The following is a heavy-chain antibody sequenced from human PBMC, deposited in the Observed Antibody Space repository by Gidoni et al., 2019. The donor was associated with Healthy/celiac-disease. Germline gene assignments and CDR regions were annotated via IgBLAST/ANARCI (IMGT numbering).Heavy chain of an antibody. V-gene: IGHV1-69*01. CDR3: AGPAPGGIGVVPAAPGYYGMDV. CDR2: IIPIFGTA. J-gene: IGHJ6*02. D-gene: IGHD2-2*01. CDR1: GGPFSSYA. Sequence: QVQLVQSGAEVKKPGSSVQVSCKASGGPFSSYAISWLRQAPGQGLEWMGGIIPIFGTANYAQKCQGRVTITADESTSTAYMELSSLRSEDRAVYYCAGPAPGGIGVVPAAPGYYGMDVWGQGTTVTVSS.